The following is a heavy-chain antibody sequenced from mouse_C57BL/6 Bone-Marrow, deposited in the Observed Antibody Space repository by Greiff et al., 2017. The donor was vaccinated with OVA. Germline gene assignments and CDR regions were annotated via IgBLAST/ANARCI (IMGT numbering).Heavy chain of an antibody. J-gene: IGHJ4*01. V-gene: IGHV1-55*01. CDR1: GYTFTSYW. CDR2: IYPGSGST. Sequence: QVQLKQPGAELVKPGASVKMSCKASGYTFTSYWITWVKQRPGQGLEWIGDIYPGSGSTNYNEKFKSKATLTVDTSSSTAYMQHSSLTSEDSAVYDWARDYYGSSYNHYAMDYWGQGTSVTVSS. D-gene: IGHD1-1*01. CDR3: ARDYYGSSYNHYAMDY.